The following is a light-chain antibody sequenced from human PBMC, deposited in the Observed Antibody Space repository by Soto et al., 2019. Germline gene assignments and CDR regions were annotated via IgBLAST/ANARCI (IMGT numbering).Light chain of an antibody. Sequence: EIVLTQSPATLSLSPGERATLSFRASQSVSSYLGRYHQKPGQAPRLLIYDASNRATGIPARFSGSGSGTDFTLTISSREPEDFAVYYCHQRSNWPPITFGQGTRLEIK. CDR3: HQRSNWPPIT. J-gene: IGKJ5*01. V-gene: IGKV3-11*01. CDR1: QSVSSY. CDR2: DAS.